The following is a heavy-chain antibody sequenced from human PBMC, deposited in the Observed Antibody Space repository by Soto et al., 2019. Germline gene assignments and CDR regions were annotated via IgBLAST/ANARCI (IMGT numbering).Heavy chain of an antibody. CDR3: ARGSVAAAGTSGRPYYYYGMDV. D-gene: IGHD6-13*01. J-gene: IGHJ6*02. CDR2: ISSSSSYI. Sequence: GGSLSLSCAASGFPFSSYSMNWVRQAPGKGLEWVSSISSSSSYIYYADSVKGRFTISRDNAKNSLYLQMNSLRAEDTAVYYCARGSVAAAGTSGRPYYYYGMDVWGQGTTVTVSS. CDR1: GFPFSSYS. V-gene: IGHV3-21*01.